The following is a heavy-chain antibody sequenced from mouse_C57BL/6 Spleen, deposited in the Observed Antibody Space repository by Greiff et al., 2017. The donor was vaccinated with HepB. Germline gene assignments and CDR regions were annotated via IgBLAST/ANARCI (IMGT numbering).Heavy chain of an antibody. CDR3: ARPYGSSYRGFAY. D-gene: IGHD1-1*01. CDR1: GYAFSSYW. Sequence: QVHVKQSGAELVKPGASVKISCKASGYAFSSYWMNWVKQRPGKGLEWIGQIYPGDGDTNYNGKFKGKATLTADKSSSTAYMQLSSLTSEDSAVYICARPYGSSYRGFAYWGQGTLVTVSA. J-gene: IGHJ3*01. V-gene: IGHV1-80*01. CDR2: IYPGDGDT.